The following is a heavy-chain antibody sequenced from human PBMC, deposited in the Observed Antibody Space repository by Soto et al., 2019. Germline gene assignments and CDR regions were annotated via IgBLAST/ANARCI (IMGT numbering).Heavy chain of an antibody. V-gene: IGHV4-59*01. Sequence: QVQLQESGPGLVKPSETLSLTCTVSGGSIISYYWSWIRQPPGKGLEWIGYIYYSGSTNYNPSLKSRVTISVDTSTNQFSLKLTSVTAADTAVYYCARLPWAGYGGIFDPWGQGTLVTVSS. CDR3: ARLPWAGYGGIFDP. J-gene: IGHJ5*02. CDR1: GGSIISYY. CDR2: IYYSGST. D-gene: IGHD4-17*01.